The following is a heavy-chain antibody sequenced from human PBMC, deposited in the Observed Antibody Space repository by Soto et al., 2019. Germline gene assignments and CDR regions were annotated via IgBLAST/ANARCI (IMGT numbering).Heavy chain of an antibody. CDR1: GFTFSSYA. CDR2: ISYDGSNK. J-gene: IGHJ2*01. D-gene: IGHD3-22*01. Sequence: PGGSLRLSCAASGFTFSSYAMHWVRQAPGKGLEWVAVISYDGSNKYYADSVKGRFTISRDNSKNTLYLQMNSLRAEDTAVYYCARGGGTMIGLFPEIYWYFDLWGRGTLVTVSS. V-gene: IGHV3-30-3*01. CDR3: ARGGGTMIGLFPEIYWYFDL.